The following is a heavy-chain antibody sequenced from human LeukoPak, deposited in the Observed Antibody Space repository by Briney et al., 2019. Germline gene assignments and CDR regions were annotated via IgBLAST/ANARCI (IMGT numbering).Heavy chain of an antibody. CDR1: GGSISSGDYY. CDR3: ARDHPLSRLYGSGSNYYYYYYGMDV. J-gene: IGHJ6*04. Sequence: SQTLSLTCTVSGGSISSGDYYWSWIRQPPGKGLEWIGYIYYSGSTYYNPSLKSRVTISVDTSKNQFSLKLSSVTAADTAVYYCARDHPLSRLYGSGSNYYYYYYGMDVWGKGTTVTVSS. D-gene: IGHD3-10*01. V-gene: IGHV4-30-4*01. CDR2: IYYSGST.